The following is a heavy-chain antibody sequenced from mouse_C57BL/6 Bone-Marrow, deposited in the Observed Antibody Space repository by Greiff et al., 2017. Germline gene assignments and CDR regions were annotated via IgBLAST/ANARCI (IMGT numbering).Heavy chain of an antibody. CDR3: TRGLYYYGSSYLYYFDY. J-gene: IGHJ2*01. Sequence: EVKLVESGEGLVKPGGSLKLSCAASGFTFSSYAMSWVRQTPEKRLEWVAYISSGGDYIYYADTVKGRFTISRDNARNTLYLQMSSLKSEDTAMYYCTRGLYYYGSSYLYYFDYWGQGTTLTVSS. V-gene: IGHV5-9-1*02. D-gene: IGHD1-1*01. CDR1: GFTFSSYA. CDR2: ISSGGDYI.